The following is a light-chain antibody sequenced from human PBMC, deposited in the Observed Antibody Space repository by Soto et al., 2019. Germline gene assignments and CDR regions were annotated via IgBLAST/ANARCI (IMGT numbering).Light chain of an antibody. J-gene: IGKJ2*01. CDR2: AAS. V-gene: IGKV1-12*01. Sequence: DIQMTQSPSSVSASVGDRVTITCRASHVISSWLAWYQQKPGKAPKLLIYAASILQSGVPSRFSGSETGADFTLTISSLLPEDVATYYCQQTNKFPYTFGQGTKLEIK. CDR3: QQTNKFPYT. CDR1: HVISSW.